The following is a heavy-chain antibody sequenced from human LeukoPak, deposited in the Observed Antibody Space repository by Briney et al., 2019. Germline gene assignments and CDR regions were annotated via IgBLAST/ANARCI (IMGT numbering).Heavy chain of an antibody. CDR3: ARRTYYYGSGSYYIDP. V-gene: IGHV4-39*01. CDR2: IYYSGST. D-gene: IGHD3-10*01. Sequence: SETLSLTCTVSGGSIGSSSYYWGWIHQPPGKGLEWIGSIYYSGSTYYNPSLKSRVTISVDTSKNQFSLKLSSVTAADTAVYYCARRTYYYGSGSYYIDPWGQGTLVTVSS. J-gene: IGHJ5*02. CDR1: GGSIGSSSYY.